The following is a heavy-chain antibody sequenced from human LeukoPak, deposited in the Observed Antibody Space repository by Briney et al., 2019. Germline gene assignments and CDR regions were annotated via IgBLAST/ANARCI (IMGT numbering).Heavy chain of an antibody. Sequence: SQTLSLTCAISGDSVSINSAAWNWIRQSPSRGLEWLGRTYQRTKWYNDYAVSVKSRITINPDISKNQFSLQLNSVTPEDTAVYYCARSPSPYSSGWYFDYWGQGTLVTVSS. J-gene: IGHJ4*02. CDR2: TYQRTKWYN. CDR1: GDSVSINSAA. D-gene: IGHD6-19*01. V-gene: IGHV6-1*01. CDR3: ARSPSPYSSGWYFDY.